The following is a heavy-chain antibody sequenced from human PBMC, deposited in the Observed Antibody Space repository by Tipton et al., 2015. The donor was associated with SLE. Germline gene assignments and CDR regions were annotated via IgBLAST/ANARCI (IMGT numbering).Heavy chain of an antibody. Sequence: TLSLTCTVSGYSISSGYYWGWIRQPPGKGLEWIGSIYHSGSTYYNPSLKSRVTISVDTSKNQFSLKLSSVTAADTAVYYCARILAAAGTGGYWDQGTLVTVSS. D-gene: IGHD6-13*01. CDR2: IYHSGST. J-gene: IGHJ4*02. V-gene: IGHV4-38-2*02. CDR1: GYSISSGYY. CDR3: ARILAAAGTGGY.